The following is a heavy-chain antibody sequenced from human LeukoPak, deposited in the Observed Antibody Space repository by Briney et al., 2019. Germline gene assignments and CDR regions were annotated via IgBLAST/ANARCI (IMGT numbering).Heavy chain of an antibody. Sequence: GGSQRLSCAASGFTFSSYWMSWVRQAPGKGREWVADIKQDGSEKNYVYSVKGRFTISRDNAKNSLYLQMNSLRAEDTAVYYCARAIGIWSGYSYWGQGTLVTVSS. V-gene: IGHV3-7*01. J-gene: IGHJ4*02. CDR2: IKQDGSEK. CDR3: ARAIGIWSGYSY. CDR1: GFTFSSYW. D-gene: IGHD3-3*01.